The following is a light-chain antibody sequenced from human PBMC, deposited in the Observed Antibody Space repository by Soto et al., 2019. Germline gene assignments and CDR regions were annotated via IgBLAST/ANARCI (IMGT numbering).Light chain of an antibody. J-gene: IGLJ1*01. CDR1: SSDVGSYNR. CDR3: NEIKSSNIYV. Sequence: QSALTQPPSVSGSPGQSVTISCTGTSSDVGSYNRVSWYQQPPGTAPKVMIYEVSNRPSGVPDRFSGSKSGNTASLTISGLQPFYLTDYSCNEIKSSNIYVFRT. CDR2: EVS. V-gene: IGLV2-18*01.